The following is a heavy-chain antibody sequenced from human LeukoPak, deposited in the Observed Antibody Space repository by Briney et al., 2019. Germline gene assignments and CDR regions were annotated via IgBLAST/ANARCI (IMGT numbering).Heavy chain of an antibody. D-gene: IGHD2-2*01. CDR3: ARVGGCSSTSCYAGKYYFDY. CDR1: GGSFSGYY. J-gene: IGHJ4*02. Sequence: SETLSLTCAVYGGSFSGYYWSWIRQPPGKGLEWIGEINHSGSTNYNPSLKSRVTISVDTSKNQFSLKLSSVTAADTAVYYCARVGGCSSTSCYAGKYYFDYWGPGTLVTVSS. V-gene: IGHV4-34*01. CDR2: INHSGST.